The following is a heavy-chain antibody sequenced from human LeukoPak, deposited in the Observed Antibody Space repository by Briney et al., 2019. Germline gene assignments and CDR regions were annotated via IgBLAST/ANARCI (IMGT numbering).Heavy chain of an antibody. CDR3: ARSTVTTWVGDFDY. CDR2: IFYSGST. Sequence: SETLSLTCTVSGGSISSSSYYWGWIRQPPGKGLEWVGSIFYSGSTYYNPSLQSRVTISADTSKNQFSLKLSSVTAADTAVYYCARSTVTTWVGDFDYWGQGTLVTVSS. D-gene: IGHD4-17*01. J-gene: IGHJ4*02. CDR1: GGSISSSSYY. V-gene: IGHV4-39*01.